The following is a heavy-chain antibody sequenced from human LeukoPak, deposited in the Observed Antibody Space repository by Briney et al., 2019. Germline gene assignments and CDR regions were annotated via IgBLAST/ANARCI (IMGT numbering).Heavy chain of an antibody. Sequence: PGRSLRLSCAASGFTFDDYAMHWVRQAPGKGLEWVSGISWNSGTIGYAHSVKGRFTISRDNAKNSLYLQLNSLRPDDTALYYCAKDITPTIPVAGIDYWGRGTLVTVSS. CDR3: AKDITPTIPVAGIDY. D-gene: IGHD6-19*01. V-gene: IGHV3-9*01. CDR1: GFTFDDYA. J-gene: IGHJ4*02. CDR2: ISWNSGTI.